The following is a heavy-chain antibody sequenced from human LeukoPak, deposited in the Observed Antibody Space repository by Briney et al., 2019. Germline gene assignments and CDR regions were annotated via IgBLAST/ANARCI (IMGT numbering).Heavy chain of an antibody. CDR2: INPSGGST. J-gene: IGHJ4*02. CDR1: GYTFTSYY. V-gene: IGHV1-46*01. CDR3: ARAAVHGDYADY. D-gene: IGHD4-17*01. Sequence: GASVKVSCKASGYTFTSYYMHWVRQAPGQGLKWMGIINPSGGSTSYAQKFQGRVTMTRDTSTSTVYMELSSLRSEDTAVYYCARAAVHGDYADYWGQGTLVTVSS.